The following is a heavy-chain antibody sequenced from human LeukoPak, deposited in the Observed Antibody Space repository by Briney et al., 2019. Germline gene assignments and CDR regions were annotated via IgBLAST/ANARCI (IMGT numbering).Heavy chain of an antibody. Sequence: ASETLSLTCTVSGGSISSGSYYWSWIRQPAGKGLEWIGRIYTSGSTNYNPSLKSRVTISVDTSKNQFSLKLSSVTAADTAVYYCARATMIGAEYFQHWGQGTLVTVSS. V-gene: IGHV4-61*02. CDR3: ARATMIGAEYFQH. CDR2: IYTSGST. J-gene: IGHJ1*01. D-gene: IGHD3-22*01. CDR1: GGSISSGSYY.